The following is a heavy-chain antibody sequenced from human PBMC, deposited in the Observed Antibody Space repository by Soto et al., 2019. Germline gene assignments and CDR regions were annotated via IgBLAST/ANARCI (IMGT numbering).Heavy chain of an antibody. CDR1: GGSIISGDYY. CDR2: IYYSGST. V-gene: IGHV4-30-4*01. CDR3: ARVDIQLSYYFDY. D-gene: IGHD5-18*01. J-gene: IGHJ4*02. Sequence: PSETLSLTCTVSGGSIISGDYYWSWIRQPPGKGLEWIGYIYYSGSTYYNPSLKSRVTISVDTSKNQFSLKLSSVTAADTAVYYCARVDIQLSYYFDYWGQGTLVTVSS.